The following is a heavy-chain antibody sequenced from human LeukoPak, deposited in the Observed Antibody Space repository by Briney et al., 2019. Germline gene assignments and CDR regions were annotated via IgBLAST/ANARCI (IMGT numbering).Heavy chain of an antibody. CDR3: TTYPPGYCSSSSCWGYFDY. J-gene: IGHJ4*02. V-gene: IGHV3-15*01. CDR1: GFTVSSNY. CDR2: IKSTTDGGTT. D-gene: IGHD2-2*01. Sequence: GGSLRLSCAASGFTVSSNYMSWVRQAPGKGLEWVGRIKSTTDGGTTDYAAPVKGRFTISRDDSKNTLFLQMNSLKTEDTAVYYCTTYPPGYCSSSSCWGYFDYWGQGTLVTVSS.